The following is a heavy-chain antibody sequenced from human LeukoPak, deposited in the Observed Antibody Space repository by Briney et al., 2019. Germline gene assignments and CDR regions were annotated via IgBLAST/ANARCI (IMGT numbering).Heavy chain of an antibody. Sequence: GGSLRLSCAASGFTFSSYSMNWVRQAPGKGLEWVSSISSSSSYIYYADSVKGRFTISRDNAKNSLYLQMNSLRAEDTAVYYCARFTRHSYYYGSGSYSPFDYWGQGTLVTVSS. J-gene: IGHJ4*02. CDR1: GFTFSSYS. D-gene: IGHD3-10*01. CDR3: ARFTRHSYYYGSGSYSPFDY. V-gene: IGHV3-21*01. CDR2: ISSSSSYI.